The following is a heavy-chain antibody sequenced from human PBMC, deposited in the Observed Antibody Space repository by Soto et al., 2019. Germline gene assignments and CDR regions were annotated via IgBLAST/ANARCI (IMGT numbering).Heavy chain of an antibody. D-gene: IGHD3-9*01. CDR2: INPRGGST. CDR3: AREYDILTGYYRGGFDY. Sequence: GASVKASCKASGYTFTCYDIRWARQAPGHGLELMGIINPRGGSTSNAKKFQGRVTMTRDTSTSTVYMELSSLRSEDTAVYYCAREYDILTGYYRGGFDYWG. CDR1: GYTFTCYD. V-gene: IGHV1-46*01. J-gene: IGHJ4*01.